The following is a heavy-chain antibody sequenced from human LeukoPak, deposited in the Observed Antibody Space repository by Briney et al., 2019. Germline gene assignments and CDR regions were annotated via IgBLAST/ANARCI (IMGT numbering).Heavy chain of an antibody. CDR2: IYNSGNT. D-gene: IGHD3-9*01. Sequence: SETLSLTCTVSGGSVSSGSSYWSWIRQPPGKGLEWIGYIYNSGNTNYNPSLKSRVTISLDRSNNQFSLKLSSVTAADTAVYYCARENDILTGYSSMDVWGQGTTVTVSS. CDR3: ARENDILTGYSSMDV. CDR1: GGSVSSGSSY. V-gene: IGHV4-61*01. J-gene: IGHJ6*02.